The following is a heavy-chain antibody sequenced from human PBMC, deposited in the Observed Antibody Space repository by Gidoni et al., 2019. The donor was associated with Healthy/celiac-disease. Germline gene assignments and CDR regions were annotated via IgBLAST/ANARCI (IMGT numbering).Heavy chain of an antibody. V-gene: IGHV3-23*01. CDR2: ISGSGGST. CDR3: AKAPYADYYGMDV. D-gene: IGHD3-16*01. Sequence: EVQLLESGGGLVQPGGSMRLSCAASGFTFSSYAMSWVRQAPGKGLEWVSAISGSGGSTYYAYSVKGRFTISRDNSKNTLYLQMNSLRAEDTAVYYCAKAPYADYYGMDVWGQGTTVTVSS. J-gene: IGHJ6*02. CDR1: GFTFSSYA.